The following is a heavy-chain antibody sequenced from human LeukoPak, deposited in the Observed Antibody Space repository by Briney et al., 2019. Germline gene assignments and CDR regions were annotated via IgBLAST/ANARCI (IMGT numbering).Heavy chain of an antibody. CDR3: ARFSNGDHVYFDY. CDR1: GDSISSYY. CDR2: VFSSWTT. Sequence: SETLSLTCTVSGDSISSYYWSWIRQPAGKGLEWIGRVFSSWTTTYNPSLKGRVSMALDPPKKQFSLKVNSVPAADTAMYYCARFSNGDHVYFDYWGQGPLVPVSS. J-gene: IGHJ4*02. D-gene: IGHD2-8*01. V-gene: IGHV4-4*07.